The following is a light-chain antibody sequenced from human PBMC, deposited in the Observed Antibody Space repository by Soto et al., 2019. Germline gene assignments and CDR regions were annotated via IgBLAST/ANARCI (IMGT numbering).Light chain of an antibody. CDR3: QQRSNWPQIT. J-gene: IGKJ5*01. Sequence: DIVLTQSPGTLSLSPGERATLSCRAIQTVRSSSLAWYQQKPGQAPRLLIYGASNRATGIPDRFSGSGSGTDFTLTISSLEPEDFAVYYCQQRSNWPQITFGQGTRLEIK. CDR1: QTVRSSS. V-gene: IGKV3D-20*02. CDR2: GAS.